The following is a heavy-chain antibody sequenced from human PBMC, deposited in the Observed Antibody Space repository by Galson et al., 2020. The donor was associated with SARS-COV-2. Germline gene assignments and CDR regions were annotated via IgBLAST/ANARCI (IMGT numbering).Heavy chain of an antibody. CDR1: GFTFSSYA. Sequence: GGSLRLSCAASGFTFSSYAMHWVRQAPGKGLEWVAVISYDGSNKYYADSVKGRFTISRDNSKNTLYLQMNSLRAEDTAVYYCARPRSGSYYFSAVDIWGQGTMVTVSS. J-gene: IGHJ3*02. V-gene: IGHV3-30*04. CDR2: ISYDGSNK. CDR3: ARPRSGSYYFSAVDI. D-gene: IGHD1-26*01.